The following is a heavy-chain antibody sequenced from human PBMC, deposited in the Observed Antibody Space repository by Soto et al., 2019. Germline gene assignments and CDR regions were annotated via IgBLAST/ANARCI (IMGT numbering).Heavy chain of an antibody. CDR3: ARLPRGYSYGYYYYGMDV. D-gene: IGHD5-18*01. Sequence: SETLSLTCTVSGGSISSNGFGNCWSWIRQLPGKGLEWIGYIYHSGSTSYNPPHESRVTISVDTYKNQFSLKLSSVTAADTAVYYCARLPRGYSYGYYYYGMDVWGQGTTVTVSS. CDR2: IYHSGST. V-gene: IGHV4-31*03. CDR1: GGSISSNGFGNC. J-gene: IGHJ6*02.